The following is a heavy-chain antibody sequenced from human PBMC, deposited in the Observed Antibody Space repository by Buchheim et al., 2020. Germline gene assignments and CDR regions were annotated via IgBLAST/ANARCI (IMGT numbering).Heavy chain of an antibody. CDR2: IYSSGST. CDR1: GGSVSSGSYY. D-gene: IGHD3-22*01. Sequence: QVQLQESGPGLVKPSETLSLTCTVSGGSVSSGSYYWTWLRQPPGKGLEWIGYIYSSGSTSYNPSLKSRVPISLNASKNQFSLKLTSMTAADTAVYYCARWDYYYDRSGYNFWGQGTL. J-gene: IGHJ4*02. CDR3: ARWDYYYDRSGYNF. V-gene: IGHV4-61*01.